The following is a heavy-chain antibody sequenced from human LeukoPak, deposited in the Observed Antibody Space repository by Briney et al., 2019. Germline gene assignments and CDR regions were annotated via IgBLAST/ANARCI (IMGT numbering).Heavy chain of an antibody. CDR3: ARRGAAAGTSVLPFDI. CDR2: IYTSGST. V-gene: IGHV4-4*09. Sequence: SETLSLTCTVSGGSVSSYYRSWIRQPPGKGLEWIGYIYTSGSTNYNPSLKSRVTISADTSKNQFSLKLSSVTAADTAVFYCARRGAAAGTSVLPFDIWGQGTMVTVSS. J-gene: IGHJ3*02. CDR1: GGSVSSYY. D-gene: IGHD6-13*01.